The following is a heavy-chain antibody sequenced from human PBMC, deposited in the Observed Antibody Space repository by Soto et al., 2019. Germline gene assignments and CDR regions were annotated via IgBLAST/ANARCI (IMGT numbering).Heavy chain of an antibody. V-gene: IGHV5-51*01. CDR3: ARSGYSSHGMDV. CDR2: IYLGDSDT. J-gene: IGHJ6*02. Sequence: REYLNLSCTGSGYRFTTAWIGWVRPLPGKGLEWMGIIYLGDSDTRYNPSFQGQVTISADKSIGTAYLQWSSLKASDTAIYYCARSGYSSHGMDVWGQGTTVNVSS. D-gene: IGHD5-12*01. CDR1: GYRFTTAW.